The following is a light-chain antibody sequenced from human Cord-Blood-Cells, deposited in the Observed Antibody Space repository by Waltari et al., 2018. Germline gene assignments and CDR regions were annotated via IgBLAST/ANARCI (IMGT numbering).Light chain of an antibody. CDR1: SSDVGGYNY. Sequence: LTQPRSVSGSPGQSVTISCTGTSSDVGGYNYVSWYQQHPGKAPKLMIYDVSKRPSGVPDRFSGSKSGNTASLTISGLQAEDEADYYCCSYAGSYTPWVFGGGTKLTVL. CDR3: CSYAGSYTPWV. V-gene: IGLV2-11*01. J-gene: IGLJ3*02. CDR2: DVS.